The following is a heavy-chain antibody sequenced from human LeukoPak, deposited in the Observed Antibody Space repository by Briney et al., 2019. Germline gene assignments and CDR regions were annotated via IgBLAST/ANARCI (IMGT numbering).Heavy chain of an antibody. J-gene: IGHJ4*02. CDR3: AREAVVAAQLDY. CDR1: GGPISSSSYY. D-gene: IGHD2-15*01. V-gene: IGHV4-39*07. CDR2: INHSGST. Sequence: SETLSLTCTVSGGPISSSSYYWSWIRQPPGKGLEWIGEINHSGSTYYNPSLKSRVTISVDTSKNQFSLKLSSVTAADTAVYYCAREAVVAAQLDYWGQGTLVTVFS.